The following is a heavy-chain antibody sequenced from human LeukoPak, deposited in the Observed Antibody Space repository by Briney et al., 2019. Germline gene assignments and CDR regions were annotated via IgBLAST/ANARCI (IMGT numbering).Heavy chain of an antibody. J-gene: IGHJ4*02. CDR1: GFSFSSYG. D-gene: IGHD5-18*01. V-gene: IGHV3-30*02. CDR2: IRYDGSNE. Sequence: GGSLRLSCAASGFSFSSYGMDWVRQAPGKGLEWVAFIRYDGSNEYYADSVKGRFTISRDNSKNTLYLQMNSLRAEDTAVYYCAKLLTGGYSYGQNDCWGQGTLVTVSS. CDR3: AKLLTGGYSYGQNDC.